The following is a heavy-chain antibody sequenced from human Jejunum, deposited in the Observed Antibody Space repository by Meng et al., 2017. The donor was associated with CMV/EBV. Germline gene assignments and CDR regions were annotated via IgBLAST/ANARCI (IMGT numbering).Heavy chain of an antibody. J-gene: IGHJ5*02. CDR3: ATFTDFWSGYYRGWLDP. D-gene: IGHD3-3*01. CDR1: FYNYA. CDR2: IIPVLRTT. V-gene: IGHV1-69*05. Sequence: FYNYAISWVRQAPGQGLEWMGGIIPVLRTTNYARKFQGRLTITTDESSNTAYMELSSLKSQDTAVYFCATFTDFWSGYYRGWLDPWGQGTRVTVSS.